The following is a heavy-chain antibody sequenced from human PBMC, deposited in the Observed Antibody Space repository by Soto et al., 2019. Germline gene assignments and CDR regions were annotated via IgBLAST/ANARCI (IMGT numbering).Heavy chain of an antibody. CDR1: GGTFSSYA. J-gene: IGHJ4*02. D-gene: IGHD2-15*01. CDR2: IIPIFGTA. CDR3: ARESRYCSGGSCYFLPGIDY. Sequence: QVQLVQSGAEVKKPGSSVKVSCKASGGTFSSYAISWVRQAPGQGLEWMGGIIPIFGTANYAQKFQGRVTITAYESLNKAYMELSSLRSEDTAVYYCARESRYCSGGSCYFLPGIDYWGQGTLVTVSS. V-gene: IGHV1-69*12.